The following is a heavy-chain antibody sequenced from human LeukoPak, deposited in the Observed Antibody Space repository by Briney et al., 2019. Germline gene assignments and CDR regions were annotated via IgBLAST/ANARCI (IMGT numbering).Heavy chain of an antibody. J-gene: IGHJ4*02. CDR3: ARKKYSSSTFDY. D-gene: IGHD6-13*01. CDR2: IYYSGST. V-gene: IGHV4-30-4*01. Sequence: SQTLSLTCTVSGGSISSGDYYWSWIRQPPGKGLEWIGYIYYSGSTYYNPSLKSRVTISVDTSKNQFSLKLSSATAADTAVYYCARKKYSSSTFDYWGQGTLVTVSS. CDR1: GGSISSGDYY.